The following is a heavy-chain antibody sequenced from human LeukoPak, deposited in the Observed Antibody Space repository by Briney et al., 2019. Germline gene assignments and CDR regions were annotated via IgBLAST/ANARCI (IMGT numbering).Heavy chain of an antibody. J-gene: IGHJ4*02. CDR3: AREWHHVFDY. Sequence: PSETLSLTCTVSGASIKTYSWSWIRQPAGKGLEWIGHIYTRGSANYNPSLKSRVTMSVGTSKNQFSLRLSSVTAADTAIYYCAREWHHVFDYWGQGILVTVSS. CDR1: GASIKTYS. D-gene: IGHD5-12*01. CDR2: IYTRGSA. V-gene: IGHV4-4*07.